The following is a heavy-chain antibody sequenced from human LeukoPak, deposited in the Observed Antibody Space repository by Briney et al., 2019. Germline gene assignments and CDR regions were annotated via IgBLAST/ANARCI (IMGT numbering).Heavy chain of an antibody. Sequence: TGGSLRLSCAASGFTFSSYSMNWVRQAPGKGLEWVSSISSSSSYIYYADSVKGRFTISRDNAKNSLYLQMNRLRAEDAAVYYCAKWAEVADYWGQGPLVTVSS. CDR1: GFTFSSYS. J-gene: IGHJ4*02. V-gene: IGHV3-21*01. CDR3: AKWAEVADY. D-gene: IGHD5-12*01. CDR2: ISSSSSYI.